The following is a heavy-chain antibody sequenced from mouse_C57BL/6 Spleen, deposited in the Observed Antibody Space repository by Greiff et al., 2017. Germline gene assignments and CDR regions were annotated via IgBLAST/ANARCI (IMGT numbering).Heavy chain of an antibody. V-gene: IGHV1-36*01. J-gene: IGHJ3*01. D-gene: IGHD1-1*01. CDR3: ARSGYYYGSSYGAWFAY. CDR1: GFTFTDYY. Sequence: EVQLQESGPVLVKPGPSVKISCKASGFTFTDYYLHWVKQSHGKSLEWIGLVYPYNGGTSYNQKFKGKATLTVDTSSSTAYMVLNSLTSEDSAVYYCARSGYYYGSSYGAWFAYWGQGTLVTVSA. CDR2: VYPYNGGT.